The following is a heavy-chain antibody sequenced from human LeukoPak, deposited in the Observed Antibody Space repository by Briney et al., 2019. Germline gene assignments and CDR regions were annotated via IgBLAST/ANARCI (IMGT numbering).Heavy chain of an antibody. Sequence: PSETLSLTCAVYGGSFSGYYWSWIRQPPGKGLEWIGEINHSGSTNYNPSLKSRVTISVDTSKNQFSLKLSSVTAADTAVYYCARDGSYYGNDWGQGTLVTVSS. CDR2: INHSGST. V-gene: IGHV4-34*01. CDR3: ARDGSYYGND. D-gene: IGHD3-10*01. J-gene: IGHJ4*02. CDR1: GGSFSGYY.